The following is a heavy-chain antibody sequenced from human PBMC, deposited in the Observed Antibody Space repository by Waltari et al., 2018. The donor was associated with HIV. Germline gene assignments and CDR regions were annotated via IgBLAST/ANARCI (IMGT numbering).Heavy chain of an antibody. V-gene: IGHV4-39*01. CDR2: IYYSGNT. Sequence: QLQLQESGPGLVKPSETLSLTCSVSGDSISSSYYYWGWIRQPPGKGLEWIGSIYYSGNTYDNPSLKSRVTISVYTSKNQFALKLSSVTAADTAIYYCARHEPRNTWFDPWGQGTLVTVSS. J-gene: IGHJ5*02. CDR1: GDSISSSYYY. CDR3: ARHEPRNTWFDP.